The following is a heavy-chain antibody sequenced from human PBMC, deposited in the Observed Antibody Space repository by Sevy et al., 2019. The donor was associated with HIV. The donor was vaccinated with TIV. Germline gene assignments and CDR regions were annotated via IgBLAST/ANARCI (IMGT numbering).Heavy chain of an antibody. CDR2: IIPIFGTA. D-gene: IGHD3-10*01. Sequence: ASVKVSCKASGGTFSSYAISWVRQAPGQGLEWMGGIIPIFGTANYAQKFQGRVTITADESTSTAYMELGSLRSEDTAVYYCAREDVVYGSGSYLDYWGQGTLVTVSS. V-gene: IGHV1-69*13. J-gene: IGHJ4*02. CDR1: GGTFSSYA. CDR3: AREDVVYGSGSYLDY.